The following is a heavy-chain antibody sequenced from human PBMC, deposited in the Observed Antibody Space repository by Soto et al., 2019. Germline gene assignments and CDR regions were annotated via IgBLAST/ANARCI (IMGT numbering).Heavy chain of an antibody. CDR1: GYTFTSYY. CDR3: ARGPPTYYYDSSGYY. J-gene: IGHJ4*02. D-gene: IGHD3-22*01. V-gene: IGHV1-46*01. CDR2: INPSGGST. Sequence: ASVKVSCKASGYTFTSYYMHWVRQAPGQGLEWMGIINPSGGSTSYAQKLQGRVTMTRDTSTSTVYMELSSLRSEDTAVYYCARGPPTYYYDSSGYYWGQGTLVTVSS.